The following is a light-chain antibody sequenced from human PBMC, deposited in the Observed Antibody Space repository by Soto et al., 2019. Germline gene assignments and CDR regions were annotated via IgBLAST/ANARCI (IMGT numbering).Light chain of an antibody. CDR1: SGYSNYK. CDR3: GADHGSGSNFSVV. V-gene: IGLV9-49*01. CDR2: VGTGGIVG. J-gene: IGLJ2*01. Sequence: QSVLTQPPSASASLGASVTLTCTLSSGYSNYKVDWYQQRPGKGPRFVMRVGTGGIVGYRGDGIPDRFSVFGSGLNRYLTIKNIQEDDESDYHGGADHGSGSNFSVVFGGGTKLTVL.